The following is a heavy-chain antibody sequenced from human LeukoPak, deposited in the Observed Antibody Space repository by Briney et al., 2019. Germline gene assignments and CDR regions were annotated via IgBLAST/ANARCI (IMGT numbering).Heavy chain of an antibody. CDR2: INPNSGGT. D-gene: IGHD3-22*01. V-gene: IGHV1-2*02. CDR1: GYTFTGYY. CDR3: ARGSLNYYDSSGYYGGY. Sequence: ASVKVSCKASGYTFTGYYMHWVRQAPGQGLEWMGWINPNSGGTNYAQKFQGRVTMTRDTSISTAYMELSRLRSDDTAVYYCARGSLNYYDSSGYYGGYRGQGTLVTVSS. J-gene: IGHJ4*02.